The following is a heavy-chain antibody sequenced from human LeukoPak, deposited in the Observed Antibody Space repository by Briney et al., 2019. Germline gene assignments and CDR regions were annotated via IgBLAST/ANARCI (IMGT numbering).Heavy chain of an antibody. D-gene: IGHD3-22*01. CDR1: GGSINNYY. CDR3: ASTMTVVGCAFDI. CDR2: IYSSGST. J-gene: IGHJ3*02. V-gene: IGHV4-4*07. Sequence: PSETLSLTCTVSGGSINNYYWSWIRQPAGKGLEWIGRIYSSGSTIYNPSVKSRATLSVDTSKNQVSLKLRSVTAADTAEYYCASTMTVVGCAFDIWGQGTMVTVSS.